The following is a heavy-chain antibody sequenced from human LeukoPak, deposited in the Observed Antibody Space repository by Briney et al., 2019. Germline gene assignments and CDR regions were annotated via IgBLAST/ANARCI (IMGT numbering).Heavy chain of an antibody. Sequence: SETLSLTCTVSGGSISSYYWSWIRQPPGKGLEWIGYIYYSGSTNYNPSLKSRVTISVDTSKNQFSLKLSSVTAADTAVYYCARGYSSGWYRDYWGQGTLVTVSS. CDR3: ARGYSSGWYRDY. J-gene: IGHJ4*02. D-gene: IGHD6-19*01. CDR2: IYYSGST. V-gene: IGHV4-59*01. CDR1: GGSISSYY.